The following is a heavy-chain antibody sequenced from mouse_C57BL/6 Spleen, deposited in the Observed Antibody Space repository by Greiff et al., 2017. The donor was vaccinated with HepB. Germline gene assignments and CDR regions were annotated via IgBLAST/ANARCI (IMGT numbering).Heavy chain of an antibody. V-gene: IGHV1-72*01. CDR2: IDPNSGGT. CDR1: GYTFTSYW. CDR3: ERARGSNYVGFAY. Sequence: VQLQQSGAELVKPGASVKLSCKASGYTFTSYWMHWVKQRPGRGLEWIGRIDPNSGGTKYNEKFKSKATLTVDKPSSTAYMQLSSLTSEDSAVYCGERARGSNYVGFAYWGQGTLVTVSA. J-gene: IGHJ3*01. D-gene: IGHD2-5*01.